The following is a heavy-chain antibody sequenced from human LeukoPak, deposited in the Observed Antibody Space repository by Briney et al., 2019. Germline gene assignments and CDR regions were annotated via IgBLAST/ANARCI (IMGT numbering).Heavy chain of an antibody. CDR1: GDSITNYN. J-gene: IGHJ4*02. CDR2: FSYTGST. CDR3: ARRFDS. Sequence: SETLSLTCTVSGDSITNYNWNWIRQPPGKGLEWIGYFSYTGSTNYNPSLKSRVTILVDTSKNQFSLKLTSVTAADTAVYYCARRFDSWGQRTLVTVSS. V-gene: IGHV4-59*08.